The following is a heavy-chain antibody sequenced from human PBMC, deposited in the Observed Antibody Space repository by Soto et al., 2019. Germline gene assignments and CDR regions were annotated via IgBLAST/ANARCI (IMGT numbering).Heavy chain of an antibody. CDR3: VRTKYGAILPVVKP. CDR1: GYSFNAYW. J-gene: IGHJ1*01. Sequence: PGESLKISCKGFGYSFNAYWIAWVRQMPGKGLELIGVVYPDDSRTTYSPSFQGHVTISADKSISTAYLQWRTLKASDTAMYSCVRTKYGAILPVVKPWGQGTIVTVYS. D-gene: IGHD2-8*01. V-gene: IGHV5-51*01. CDR2: VYPDDSRT.